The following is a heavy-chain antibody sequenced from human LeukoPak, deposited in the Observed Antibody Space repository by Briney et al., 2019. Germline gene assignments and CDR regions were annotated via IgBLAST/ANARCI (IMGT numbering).Heavy chain of an antibody. CDR3: AKRDSSGSPYFDY. CDR2: IIASGGST. Sequence: GGSLRLSCAASGFNFGSSSMSWVRQAPGKGLEWVSSIIASGGSTFYADSVKGRFTTSRDNSKNTLSLQMNSLRAEDTAVYYCAKRDSSGSPYFDYWGQGTPVTVSS. CDR1: GFNFGSSS. D-gene: IGHD3-22*01. J-gene: IGHJ4*02. V-gene: IGHV3-23*01.